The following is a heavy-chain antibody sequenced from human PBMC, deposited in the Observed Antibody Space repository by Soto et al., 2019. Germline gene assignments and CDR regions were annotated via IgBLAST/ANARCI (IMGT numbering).Heavy chain of an antibody. D-gene: IGHD5-18*01. J-gene: IGHJ4*02. CDR3: ARARGYSYLRGYYFDY. Sequence: SETLSLTCTVSGGSISSYYWSWIRQPPGKGLEWIGYIYYSGSTNYNPSLKSRVTISVDTSKNQFSLKLSSVTAADTAVYYCARARGYSYLRGYYFDYWGQGTLVTVSS. CDR2: IYYSGST. CDR1: GGSISSYY. V-gene: IGHV4-59*01.